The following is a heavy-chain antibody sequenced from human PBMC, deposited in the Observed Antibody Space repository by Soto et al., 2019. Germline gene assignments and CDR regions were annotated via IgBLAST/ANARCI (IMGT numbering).Heavy chain of an antibody. J-gene: IGHJ4*02. CDR2: IKQDESEK. Sequence: EVQLVESGGGLVQPGGSLRISCTVSGFSFRSYWMSWVRQAPGKGLEWVASIKQDESEKYYVDSVQGRFTISRDNADDSLFLQMNSLSADDTAVYFCVRDVAFDYVNWGQGTLVTVSS. CDR3: VRDVAFDYVN. CDR1: GFSFRSYW. D-gene: IGHD3-16*01. V-gene: IGHV3-7*01.